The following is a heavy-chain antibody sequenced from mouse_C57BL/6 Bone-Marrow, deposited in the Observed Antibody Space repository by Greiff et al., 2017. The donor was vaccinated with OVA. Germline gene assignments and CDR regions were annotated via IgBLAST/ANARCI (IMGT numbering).Heavy chain of an antibody. CDR1: GYTFTSYG. CDR2: IYPRSGNT. CDR3: ARSVYGSLWYFDV. V-gene: IGHV1-81*01. Sequence: VQLQQSGAELARPGASVKLSCKASGYTFTSYGISWVKQRTGQGLEWIGEIYPRSGNTYYNEKFKGKATLTADKSSSTAYMELRSLTSEDSAVYFCARSVYGSLWYFDVWGTGTTVTVSS. D-gene: IGHD1-1*01. J-gene: IGHJ1*03.